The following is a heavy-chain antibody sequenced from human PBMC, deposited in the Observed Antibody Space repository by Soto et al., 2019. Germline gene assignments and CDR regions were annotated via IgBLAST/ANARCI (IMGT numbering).Heavy chain of an antibody. Sequence: VASVKVSCKASGGTFSSYAISWVRQAPGQGLEWMGGIIPIFGTANYAQKFQGRVTITADESTSTAYMELSSLRSEDTAVYYCARDSTGIAAPKTTGPHYFDYWGQGTLVTVSS. CDR1: GGTFSSYA. D-gene: IGHD6-13*01. CDR3: ARDSTGIAAPKTTGPHYFDY. J-gene: IGHJ4*02. V-gene: IGHV1-69*13. CDR2: IIPIFGTA.